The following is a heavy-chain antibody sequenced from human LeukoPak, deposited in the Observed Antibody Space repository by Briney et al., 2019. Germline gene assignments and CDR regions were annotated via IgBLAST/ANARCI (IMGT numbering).Heavy chain of an antibody. Sequence: ASVKVSCKASGYTFTSYGISWVRQAPGQGLEWMGWISAYNGNTNYAQKLQGRVTVTTDTSTSTAYMELRSLRSDDTAVYYCARDRTMIVVFTAPYYYYGMDVWGQGTTVTVSS. CDR2: ISAYNGNT. CDR3: ARDRTMIVVFTAPYYYYGMDV. V-gene: IGHV1-18*01. J-gene: IGHJ6*02. D-gene: IGHD3-22*01. CDR1: GYTFTSYG.